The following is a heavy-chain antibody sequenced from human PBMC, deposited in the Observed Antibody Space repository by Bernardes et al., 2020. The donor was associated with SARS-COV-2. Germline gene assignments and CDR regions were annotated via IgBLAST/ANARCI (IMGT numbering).Heavy chain of an antibody. CDR2: IHKSGDT. V-gene: IGHV4-59*01. D-gene: IGHD3-10*01. J-gene: IGHJ6*02. CDR1: GGSIGSYY. CDR3: ARGNYPSPWGYYGLDV. Sequence: SETLSLTCTVSGGSIGSYYWTWIRQPPGKGLEWIAYIHKSGDTKYNSALKSRVTISLDTPMNQLSLKLRSVSVADTAFYFCARGNYPSPWGYYGLDVWGQGTTVTVSS.